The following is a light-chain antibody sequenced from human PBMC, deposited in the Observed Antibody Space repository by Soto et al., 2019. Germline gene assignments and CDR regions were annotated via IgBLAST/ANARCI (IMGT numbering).Light chain of an antibody. CDR2: AAS. V-gene: IGKV1-39*01. CDR1: QSLSSY. J-gene: IGKJ2*01. CDR3: QQSYSTPRYT. Sequence: DIQMTQSPSSLSASVGDRVTIPCRASQSLSSYLNWYQQKPAKAPKLLIYAASSLQSGDPSRFSGSGSGTDFTLTISTLQPEDFATYYCQQSYSTPRYTFGQGTKLEIK.